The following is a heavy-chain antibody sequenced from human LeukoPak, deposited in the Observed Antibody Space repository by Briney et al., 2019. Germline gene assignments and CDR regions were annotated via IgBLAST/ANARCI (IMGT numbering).Heavy chain of an antibody. CDR3: ARDGVVWNIVATNFDY. Sequence: SETLSLTCAVHGGSFSGYYWSWIRQPPGKGLEWIGEINHSGSTNYNPSLKSRVTISVDTSKNQFSLKLSSVTAADTAVYYCARDGVVWNIVATNFDYWGQGTLVTVSS. CDR1: GGSFSGYY. D-gene: IGHD5-12*01. J-gene: IGHJ4*02. V-gene: IGHV4-34*01. CDR2: INHSGST.